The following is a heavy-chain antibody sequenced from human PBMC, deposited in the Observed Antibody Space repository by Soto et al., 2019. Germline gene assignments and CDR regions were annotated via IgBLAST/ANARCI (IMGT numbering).Heavy chain of an antibody. D-gene: IGHD3-10*01. Sequence: QVQLQQWGAGLLKPSETLSLTCAVYGGSFSGYFWSWIRQPPGKGLEWIGEINHSGGTNYNPSLKSRVPISVDTSKNQFSLKLSSVTAADTAVYYCAKGGGSLWSWGQGTLVTVSS. V-gene: IGHV4-34*01. CDR2: INHSGGT. CDR3: AKGGGSLWS. CDR1: GGSFSGYF. J-gene: IGHJ5*02.